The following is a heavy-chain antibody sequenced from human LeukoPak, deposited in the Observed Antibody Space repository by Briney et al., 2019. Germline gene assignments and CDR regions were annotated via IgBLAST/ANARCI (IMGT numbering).Heavy chain of an antibody. D-gene: IGHD1-26*01. V-gene: IGHV1-69*04. CDR2: IIPILGIA. Sequence: AVKVSCKASGGTFSSYAISWVRPAPGQGLEWVGRIIPILGIANYAQKFQGRVTITADKSTSTAYMELSSLRSEDTAVYYCARSAVGATGGYWGQGTLVTVSS. CDR3: ARSAVGATGGY. CDR1: GGTFSSYA. J-gene: IGHJ4*02.